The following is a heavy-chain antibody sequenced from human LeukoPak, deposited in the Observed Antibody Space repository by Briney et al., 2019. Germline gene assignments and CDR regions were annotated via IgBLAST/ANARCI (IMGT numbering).Heavy chain of an antibody. D-gene: IGHD1-26*01. J-gene: IGHJ3*02. Sequence: GESLKISCKASGYSFTIYWIGWARQMPGKGLEWMGIIYPGDSDTRYSPSFQGQVTISADKSISTAYLQWSSLKASDTAMYYCARSIVGATTVDAFDIWGQGTMVTVSS. CDR2: IYPGDSDT. CDR3: ARSIVGATTVDAFDI. CDR1: GYSFTIYW. V-gene: IGHV5-51*01.